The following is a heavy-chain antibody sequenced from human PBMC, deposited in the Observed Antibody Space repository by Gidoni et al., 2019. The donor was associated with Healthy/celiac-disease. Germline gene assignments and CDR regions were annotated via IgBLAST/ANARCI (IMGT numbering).Heavy chain of an antibody. J-gene: IGHJ4*02. D-gene: IGHD2-8*01. CDR2: IIPSFGTE. Sequence: QVQLVQSGAAAKTPGPSVTVSCKASGGTFTSDAISWVRQAPGQGLEWMGGIIPSFGTENYAQKCQGRDTITADKSTSTAYMELSSLRSEDTAVYYCARGGADCTNGVCYSFDYWGQGTLVTVSS. V-gene: IGHV1-69*06. CDR1: GGTFTSDA. CDR3: ARGGADCTNGVCYSFDY.